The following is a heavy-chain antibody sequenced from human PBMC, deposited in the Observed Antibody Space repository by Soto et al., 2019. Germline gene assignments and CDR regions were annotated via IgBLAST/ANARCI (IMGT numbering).Heavy chain of an antibody. CDR1: GFTFSSYA. CDR2: ISDSAGST. V-gene: IGHV3-23*01. D-gene: IGHD2-2*01. Sequence: GGSLRLSCAASGFTFSSYATSWHSWVRQAPGKGLEWVSTISDSAGSTYYADSVKGRFTFSRDNSKTTLYLQMNSLRAEDTAVYYCAKDPYPVVVVPAANGMDVWGQGTTVTVSS. J-gene: IGHJ6*02. CDR3: AKDPYPVVVVPAANGMDV.